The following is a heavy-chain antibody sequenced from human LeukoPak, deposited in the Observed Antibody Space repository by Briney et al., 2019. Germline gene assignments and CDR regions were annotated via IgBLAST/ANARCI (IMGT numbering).Heavy chain of an antibody. Sequence: GGSLRLSCAASGFTFSSYAMHWVRQAPGKGLEYVSAISSNGGSTYYANSVKGRFTISRDNSKNTLYLQMGSLRAEDTAVYYCAKAVAGKVWDAFDIWGQGTMVTVSS. J-gene: IGHJ3*02. CDR3: AKAVAGKVWDAFDI. D-gene: IGHD6-19*01. V-gene: IGHV3-64*01. CDR1: GFTFSSYA. CDR2: ISSNGGST.